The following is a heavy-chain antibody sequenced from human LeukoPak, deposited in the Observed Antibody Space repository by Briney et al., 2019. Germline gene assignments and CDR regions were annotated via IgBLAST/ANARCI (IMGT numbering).Heavy chain of an antibody. D-gene: IGHD2-15*01. CDR1: GFTFSSYS. V-gene: IGHV3-21*01. J-gene: IGHJ4*02. CDR3: ASCVDCSGGSCYEGPDY. Sequence: GGSLRLSCAASGFTFSSYSMNWVRQAPGKELEWVSSISSSSSYINYADSVKGRFTIYRHNAKNSLYLQMNSQRDEDTAVYYCASCVDCSGGSCYEGPDYCGQGTLVTVSS. CDR2: ISSSSSYI.